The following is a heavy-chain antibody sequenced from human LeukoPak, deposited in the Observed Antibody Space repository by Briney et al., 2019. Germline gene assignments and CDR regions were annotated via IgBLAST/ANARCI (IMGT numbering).Heavy chain of an antibody. Sequence: GGSLRLSCAASGFTFSSYGMHWVRQAPGKGLEWVANIKQDGSEKYYVDSVKGRFTISRDNAKNSLYLQMNSLRAEDTAVYYCARGYYDFWSGYYDHYFDYWGQGTLVTVSS. CDR3: ARGYYDFWSGYYDHYFDY. V-gene: IGHV3-7*01. CDR1: GFTFSSYG. CDR2: IKQDGSEK. J-gene: IGHJ4*02. D-gene: IGHD3-3*01.